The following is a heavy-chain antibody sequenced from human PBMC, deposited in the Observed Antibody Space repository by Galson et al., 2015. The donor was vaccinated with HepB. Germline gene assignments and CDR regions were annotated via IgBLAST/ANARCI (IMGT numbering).Heavy chain of an antibody. CDR1: GFTFSNAW. D-gene: IGHD1-14*01. CDR3: ATTPGSHDY. V-gene: IGHV3-30*03. CDR2: ISYDGSNK. Sequence: SLRLSCAASGFTFSNAWMNWVRQAPGKGLEWVAVISYDGSNKYYGDSVKGRFTISRDNSKNTLYLQMNSLRADDTAVYYCATTPGSHDYWGQGTLVTVSS. J-gene: IGHJ4*02.